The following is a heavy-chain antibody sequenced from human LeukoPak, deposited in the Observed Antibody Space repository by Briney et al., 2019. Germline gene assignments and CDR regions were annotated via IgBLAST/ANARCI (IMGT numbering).Heavy chain of an antibody. CDR3: ARAFYSSSWYHKEDFFDY. J-gene: IGHJ4*02. D-gene: IGHD6-13*01. V-gene: IGHV4-38-2*02. Sequence: PSETLSLTCTVSGFSINNGYYWGWIRQPPGKGLEWIGSIYHSGSTYYKPSLKSRVTISVDTSKNQISLKLSSVTAADTAVYYCARAFYSSSWYHKEDFFDYWGQGTPVTVSS. CDR1: GFSINNGYY. CDR2: IYHSGST.